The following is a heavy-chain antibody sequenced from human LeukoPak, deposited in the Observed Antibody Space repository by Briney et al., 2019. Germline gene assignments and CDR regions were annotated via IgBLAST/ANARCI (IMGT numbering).Heavy chain of an antibody. Sequence: GGSLRLSCAASGFTFSNAWMSWVRQAPGKGLEWVGRIKSKTDGGTTDYAAPVKGRFTISRDDSKNTLYLQMNSLKTEDTAVYYCTTDLEGDYDKYYFDYWGQGTLVTVSS. CDR2: IKSKTDGGTT. V-gene: IGHV3-15*01. J-gene: IGHJ4*02. CDR1: GFTFSNAW. D-gene: IGHD4-17*01. CDR3: TTDLEGDYDKYYFDY.